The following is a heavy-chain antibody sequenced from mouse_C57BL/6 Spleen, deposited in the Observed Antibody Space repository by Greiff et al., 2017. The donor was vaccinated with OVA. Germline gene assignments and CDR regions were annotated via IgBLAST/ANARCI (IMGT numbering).Heavy chain of an antibody. V-gene: IGHV1-39*01. J-gene: IGHJ1*03. CDR3: ARGGYSNYDWYFDV. CDR1: GYSFTDYN. CDR2: INPNYGTT. Sequence: EVQRVESGPELVKPGASVKISCKASGYSFTDYNMNWVKQSNGKSLEWIGVINPNYGTTSSNQKFKGKATLTVDQSSSTAYMQLNSLTSEDSAVYYCARGGYSNYDWYFDVWGTGTTVTVSS. D-gene: IGHD2-5*01.